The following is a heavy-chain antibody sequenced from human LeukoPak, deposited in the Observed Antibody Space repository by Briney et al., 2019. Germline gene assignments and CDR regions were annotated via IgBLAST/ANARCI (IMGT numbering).Heavy chain of an antibody. CDR1: GGSFSGYY. D-gene: IGHD4-23*01. CDR2: INHSGST. J-gene: IGHJ4*02. CDR3: ASRDTTVVTRRPFDY. Sequence: SETLSLTRAVYGGSFSGYYWSWIRQPPGKGLEWIGEINHSGSTNYNPSLKSRVTISVDTSKNQFSLKLSSVTAADTAVYYCASRDTTVVTRRPFDYWGQGTLVTVSS. V-gene: IGHV4-34*01.